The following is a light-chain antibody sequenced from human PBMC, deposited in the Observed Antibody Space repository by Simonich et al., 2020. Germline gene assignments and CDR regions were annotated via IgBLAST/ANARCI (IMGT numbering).Light chain of an antibody. CDR3: SSYTSSSTLDVV. V-gene: IGLV2-14*03. CDR2: DVS. CDR1: SSDVGGYNS. J-gene: IGLJ2*01. Sequence: QSALTQPASVSGSPGQSITISCTGTSSDVGGYNSVSWYQQHPGKAPKLIIYDVSKRPSGVSNRFSGSKSGNTASLTISGLQAEDEADYYCSSYTSSSTLDVVFGGGTKLTVL.